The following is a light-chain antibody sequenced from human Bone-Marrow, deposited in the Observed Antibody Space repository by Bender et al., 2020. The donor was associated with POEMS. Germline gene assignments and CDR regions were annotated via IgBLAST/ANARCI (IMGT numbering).Light chain of an antibody. CDR1: KLGEEY. Sequence: SYELTQPPSVSVSPGQTANFTCSGEKLGEEYACWYQQKPGQSPVVVIYQDTKRPSGIPERFSGSTSGNTASLTISGTQTMDEADYYCQSWGSNTAVFGGGTKLTVL. J-gene: IGLJ2*01. CDR3: QSWGSNTAV. CDR2: QDT. V-gene: IGLV3-1*01.